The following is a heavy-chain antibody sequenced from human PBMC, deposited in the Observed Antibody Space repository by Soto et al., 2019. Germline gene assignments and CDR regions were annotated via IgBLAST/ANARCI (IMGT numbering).Heavy chain of an antibody. CDR2: IIPVVGTT. J-gene: IGHJ4*02. Sequence: QVQLVQSGAEVKKPGSSVKVSCKASGDTFTTNSLNWVRQATGQGLEWMGGIIPVVGTTKYAQKYQDRVTITGDKSTNTAYMELSSLRSDDTAVYYCARGLLYATTYFDYRGQGTPVTVSS. CDR3: ARGLLYATTYFDY. D-gene: IGHD2-8*01. CDR1: GDTFTTNS. V-gene: IGHV1-69*06.